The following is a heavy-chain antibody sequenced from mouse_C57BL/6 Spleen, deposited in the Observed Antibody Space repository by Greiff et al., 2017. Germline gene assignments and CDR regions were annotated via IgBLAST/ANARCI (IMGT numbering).Heavy chain of an antibody. D-gene: IGHD1-1*01. CDR3: ARGDTTVVAPFDY. CDR1: GYTFTSYG. CDR2: IYTRSGNT. J-gene: IGHJ2*01. V-gene: IGHV1-81*01. Sequence: QVQLQQSGAELARPGASVKLSCKASGYTFTSYGISWVKQRTGQGLEWIGEIYTRSGNTYYNEKFKGKATLTADKSSSTAYMELRSLTSEDSAVYFCARGDTTVVAPFDYWGQGTTLTVSS.